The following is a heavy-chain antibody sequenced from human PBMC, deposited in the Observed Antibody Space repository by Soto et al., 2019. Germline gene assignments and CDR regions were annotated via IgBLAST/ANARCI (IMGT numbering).Heavy chain of an antibody. V-gene: IGHV3-74*01. CDR1: GFTFSSYW. CDR3: ARGTIFGADWFDP. D-gene: IGHD3-3*01. CDR2: INRDGSST. J-gene: IGHJ5*02. Sequence: EVQLVESGGGLVQPGGSLRLSCAASGFTFSSYWMHWARQAPGKGLVRVSRINRDGSSTSYADSVKGRFTISRDNAKNTLYLQMNSLRAEDTAVYYCARGTIFGADWFDPWGQGTLVTVSS.